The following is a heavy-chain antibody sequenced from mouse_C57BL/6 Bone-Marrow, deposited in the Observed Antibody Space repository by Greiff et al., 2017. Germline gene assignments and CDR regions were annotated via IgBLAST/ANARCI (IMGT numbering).Heavy chain of an antibody. CDR1: GYTFPSYW. CDR2: IDPNSGGT. D-gene: IGHD2-1*01. Sequence: KQSCKASGYTFPSYWMHWVKQRPGRGLEWIGRIDPNSGGTKYNEKFKSKATLTVDKPSSTAYMQLSSLTSEDSAVYYCAHGNYFYWYFAVWGTGTTVTVSS. J-gene: IGHJ1*03. CDR3: AHGNYFYWYFAV. V-gene: IGHV1-72*01.